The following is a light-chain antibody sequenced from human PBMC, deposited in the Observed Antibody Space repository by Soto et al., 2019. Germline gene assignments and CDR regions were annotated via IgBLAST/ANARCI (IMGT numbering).Light chain of an antibody. CDR2: EVS. CDR3: SSHSATSPYV. V-gene: IGLV2-14*01. CDR1: SHDVGGYNY. Sequence: QSVLAQPASVSGSPGKSITLSCTGTSHDVGGYNYVSWYQQQPGKAPKLIIYEVSHRPSGISNRFSGSKSGNTASLTISGLHVEDEADYYCSSHSATSPYVFGTGTKVTVL. J-gene: IGLJ1*01.